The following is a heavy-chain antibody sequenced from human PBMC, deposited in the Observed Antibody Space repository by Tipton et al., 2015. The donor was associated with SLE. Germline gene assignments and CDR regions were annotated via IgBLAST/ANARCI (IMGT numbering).Heavy chain of an antibody. CDR1: GGSISSYN. CDR2: IYYSGTT. J-gene: IGHJ2*01. V-gene: IGHV4-59*01. Sequence: TLSLTCTVSGGSISSYNWNWIRQPPGKGLEWIGYIYYSGTTNYNPSLKSRFTISVDTSKNQFSLKVSSVTAADTALYYCARGDGYSGGWYFDLWGRGTLATVSS. D-gene: IGHD5-24*01. CDR3: ARGDGYSGGWYFDL.